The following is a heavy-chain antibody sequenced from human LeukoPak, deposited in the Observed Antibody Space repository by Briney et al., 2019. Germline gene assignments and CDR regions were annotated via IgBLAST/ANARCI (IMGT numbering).Heavy chain of an antibody. V-gene: IGHV1-2*02. Sequence: ASVKVSGKASGYTFTGYYMHWVRQAPGQGLEWMGWINPNSGGTNYAQKFQGRVTMTRDTSISTAYMELSRLRSDDTAVYYCARYGYSSSWTNWFDPWGQGTLVTVSS. CDR1: GYTFTGYY. CDR2: INPNSGGT. J-gene: IGHJ5*02. D-gene: IGHD6-13*01. CDR3: ARYGYSSSWTNWFDP.